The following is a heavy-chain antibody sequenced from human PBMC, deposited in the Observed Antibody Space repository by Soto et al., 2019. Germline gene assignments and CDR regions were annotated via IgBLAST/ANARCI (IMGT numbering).Heavy chain of an antibody. Sequence: QVQLVQSGAELKKPGASAKVSCKASGYIFTSYGISWVRQAPGQGLEWMAWISVDSGNTNYAQNFQGRVTMTTDTSASTAHMELRSLRSDDTAVYYCARFNGSGTNYYPDVWGKGSTVIVSS. V-gene: IGHV1-18*01. CDR1: GYIFTSYG. CDR3: ARFNGSGTNYYPDV. J-gene: IGHJ6*03. CDR2: ISVDSGNT. D-gene: IGHD3-10*01.